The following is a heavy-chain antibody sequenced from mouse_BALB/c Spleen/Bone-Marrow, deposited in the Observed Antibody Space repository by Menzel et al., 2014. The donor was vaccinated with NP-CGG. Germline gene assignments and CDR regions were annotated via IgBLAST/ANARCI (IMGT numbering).Heavy chain of an antibody. J-gene: IGHJ3*01. V-gene: IGHV5-9-2*01. Sequence: EVKVEESGGGLVQSGGSLKLSCAASGFTFNNYGMSWVRQTPEKRLEWVATISGGGSYTFYPDSVKGRFTISRDNAKNDLYLQLSSLRSEDTALYYCARHAYYDQTEVSFVYWGQGTLVTVSA. D-gene: IGHD2-4*01. CDR1: GFTFNNYG. CDR2: ISGGGSYT. CDR3: ARHAYYDQTEVSFVY.